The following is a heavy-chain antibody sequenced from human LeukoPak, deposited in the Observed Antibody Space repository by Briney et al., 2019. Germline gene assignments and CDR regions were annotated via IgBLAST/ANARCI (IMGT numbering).Heavy chain of an antibody. J-gene: IGHJ4*02. D-gene: IGHD6-19*01. CDR3: ARQERGGWNYFDF. CDR2: INWNGGSR. V-gene: IGHV3-20*04. CDR1: GFTFVDYG. Sequence: GGSLRLSCAASGFTFVDYGMTWVRQAPGKGLEWVSGINWNGGSRGYADSVKGRFTISRDNGKNSLYLEMNDLRGEDTAFYFCARQERGGWNYFDFWGQGILATVSS.